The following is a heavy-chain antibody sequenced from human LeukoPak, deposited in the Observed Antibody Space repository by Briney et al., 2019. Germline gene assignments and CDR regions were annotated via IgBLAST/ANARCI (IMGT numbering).Heavy chain of an antibody. D-gene: IGHD3-10*01. V-gene: IGHV4-39*07. CDR2: MYYSGNT. CDR1: GGSISSRSYY. Sequence: SETLSLTCTVSGGSISSRSYYWGWIRQPPGKGLEWIGSMYYSGNTYHNPSLKSRVTMSVDSSKNQFSLKLSSVTAADTAVYYCAREASGSGIEELDYWGQGTLVTVSS. CDR3: AREASGSGIEELDY. J-gene: IGHJ4*02.